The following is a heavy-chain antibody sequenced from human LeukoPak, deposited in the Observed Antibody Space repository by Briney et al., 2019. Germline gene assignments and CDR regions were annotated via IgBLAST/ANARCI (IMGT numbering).Heavy chain of an antibody. D-gene: IGHD3-16*02. Sequence: SETLSLTCTVSGGSISSYYWSWLRQPPGKGLEWIGYIYYSGSTNYNPSLKSRVTISVDTSKNQFSLKLSSVTAADTAVYYCARACSDYVWGSYRWSYFDYWGQGTLVTVSS. J-gene: IGHJ4*02. CDR2: IYYSGST. V-gene: IGHV4-59*08. CDR1: GGSISSYY. CDR3: ARACSDYVWGSYRWSYFDY.